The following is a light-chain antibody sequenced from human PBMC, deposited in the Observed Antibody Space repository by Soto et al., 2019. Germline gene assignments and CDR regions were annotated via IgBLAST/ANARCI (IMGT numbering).Light chain of an antibody. J-gene: IGLJ1*01. CDR2: DVS. V-gene: IGLV2-14*01. CDR1: SSDVGGYNY. CDR3: SSYTSSSTKV. Sequence: LSQPASVSGSPGQSITISCTGTSSDVGGYNYVSWYQQHPGKAPKLMIYDVSNRPSGVSNRFSGSKSGNTASLTISGLQAEDEADYYCSSYTSSSTKVFGTGTKVTVL.